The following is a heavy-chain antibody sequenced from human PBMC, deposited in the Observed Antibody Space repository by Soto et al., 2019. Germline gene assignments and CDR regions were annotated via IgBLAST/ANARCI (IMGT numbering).Heavy chain of an antibody. V-gene: IGHV4-31*03. Sequence: SETLSLTCTVSVGSISSGGYYWSWIRQHPGRGLEWIGYIYYSGSTYYNPSLKSRVTISVDTSKNQFSLKLSSVTAADTAVYYCAREQHSSGTVIYWYFDLWGRGTLVTVSS. CDR1: VGSISSGGYY. D-gene: IGHD6-19*01. J-gene: IGHJ2*01. CDR2: IYYSGST. CDR3: AREQHSSGTVIYWYFDL.